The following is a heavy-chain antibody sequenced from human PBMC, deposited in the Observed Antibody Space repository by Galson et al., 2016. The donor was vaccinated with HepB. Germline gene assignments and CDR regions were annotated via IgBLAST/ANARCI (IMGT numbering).Heavy chain of an antibody. D-gene: IGHD2-21*02. J-gene: IGHJ4*02. CDR2: IHHRRSS. CDR3: ARGGDWRLDY. Sequence: WSWVRQTPGKGLEWIGEIHHRRSSNFNPSLKSRVTISVDKSKYQFSLRLNSVTAADTAVYFCARGGDWRLDYWGQGSLVTVSS. V-gene: IGHV4-4*01.